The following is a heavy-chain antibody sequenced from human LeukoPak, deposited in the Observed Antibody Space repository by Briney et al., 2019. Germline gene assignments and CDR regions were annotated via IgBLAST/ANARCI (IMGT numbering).Heavy chain of an antibody. CDR1: GFTFSSYA. V-gene: IGHV3-30-3*01. CDR3: ARGRPLGDAFDI. Sequence: GGSLRLSCAASGFTFSSYAMHWVRQAPGKGLEWVAVISYDGSNKYYADSVKGRFTISRDNSKNTLYLQMNSLRAEDTAVYYCARGRPLGDAFDIRGQGTMVTVSS. J-gene: IGHJ3*02. D-gene: IGHD3-10*01. CDR2: ISYDGSNK.